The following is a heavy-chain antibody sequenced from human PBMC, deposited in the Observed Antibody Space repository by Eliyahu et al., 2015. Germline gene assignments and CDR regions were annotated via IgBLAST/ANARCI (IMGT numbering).Heavy chain of an antibody. CDR1: GYTFTTYG. CDR2: ISGYNANT. Sequence: QVQLVQSGAEVKKPGASVRVSCKASGYTFTTYGISWVRQAPGQGLEWMGWISGYNANTNYAQKVQGRVTMTTDTSTSTVYMELRSLKSDDTAVYYCARDADSSGSGPLDYWGQGTLVTVSS. D-gene: IGHD3-22*01. V-gene: IGHV1-18*01. CDR3: ARDADSSGSGPLDY. J-gene: IGHJ4*02.